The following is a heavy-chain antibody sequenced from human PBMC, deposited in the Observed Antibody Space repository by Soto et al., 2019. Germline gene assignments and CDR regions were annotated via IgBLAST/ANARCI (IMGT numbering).Heavy chain of an antibody. CDR1: GESFSGYY. Sequence: SETLSLTCAVYGESFSGYYWTWIRQPPGKGLEWIGEINYSVSTYYNPSLESRVTLSVDTFTKQFSLKVSSVTAADTSVYYCARANYFESSGPFDYWGPGTLVTVSS. D-gene: IGHD3-22*01. CDR3: ARANYFESSGPFDY. V-gene: IGHV4-34*09. CDR2: INYSVST. J-gene: IGHJ4*02.